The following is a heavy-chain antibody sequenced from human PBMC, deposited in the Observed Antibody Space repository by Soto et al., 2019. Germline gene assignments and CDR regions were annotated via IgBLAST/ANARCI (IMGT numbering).Heavy chain of an antibody. D-gene: IGHD4-4*01. CDR1: GFTFSSYG. CDR2: IWYDGSNK. Sequence: QVQLVESGGGVVQPGRSLRLSCAASGFTFSSYGMHWVRQAPGKGLEWVAVIWYDGSNKYYADSVKGRFTISRDNSKNTLYLQMNSLRAEDTAVYYCARGTVTTYSSSYYYYCMDVWGQGTTVTVSS. J-gene: IGHJ6*02. V-gene: IGHV3-33*01. CDR3: ARGTVTTYSSSYYYYCMDV.